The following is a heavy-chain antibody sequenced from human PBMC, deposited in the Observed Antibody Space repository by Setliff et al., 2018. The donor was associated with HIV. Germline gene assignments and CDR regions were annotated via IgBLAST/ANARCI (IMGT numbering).Heavy chain of an antibody. CDR3: ARPRVFDSFDV. V-gene: IGHV1-2*06. Sequence: GASVKVSCKATEYMILDYKMNWVRQAPGQGLEWIGRISPNNGVAEYAPKFQGRVIMTLDTSISTAYLEIPRLTSDDAAVYYCARPRVFDSFDVWGQGTMVTVSS. CDR1: EYMILDYK. CDR2: ISPNNGVA. J-gene: IGHJ3*01.